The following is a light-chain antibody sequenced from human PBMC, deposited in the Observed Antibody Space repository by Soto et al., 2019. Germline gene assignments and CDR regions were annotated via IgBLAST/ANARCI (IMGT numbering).Light chain of an antibody. J-gene: IGKJ4*01. V-gene: IGKV1-5*01. Sequence: IQMTKSPSSLSGSVGDRVTITCRASQSISSWLAWYQQKPGKAPKLLIYDASSLASGVPSRFSGSGSGTEFTLTISSLQPDDFATYYCQQYNSYSPLTFGGGTKLDSK. CDR2: DAS. CDR1: QSISSW. CDR3: QQYNSYSPLT.